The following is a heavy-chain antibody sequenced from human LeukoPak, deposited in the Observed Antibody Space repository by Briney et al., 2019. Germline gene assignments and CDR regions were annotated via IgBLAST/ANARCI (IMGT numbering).Heavy chain of an antibody. Sequence: GGSLRPSCAASGFTFSSNYMSWVRQAPGKGLEWVPVIYSGGSTYYADSVKGRFTISRDNSKNTLYLQMNSLRAEDTAVYYCAGYDSSGYYYNWGQGTLVTVSS. V-gene: IGHV3-53*01. D-gene: IGHD3-22*01. J-gene: IGHJ4*02. CDR2: IYSGGST. CDR3: AGYDSSGYYYN. CDR1: GFTFSSNY.